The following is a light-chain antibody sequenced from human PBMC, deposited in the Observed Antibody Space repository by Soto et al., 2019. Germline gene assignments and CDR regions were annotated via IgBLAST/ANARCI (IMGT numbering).Light chain of an antibody. CDR3: GTWDSSLSGVE. V-gene: IGLV1-51*01. J-gene: IGLJ2*01. Sequence: QSVLTQPPSVSATPGQKVTISCSGSSSNIGNNYVSWYQQLPGTAPKLLIYDNNKRPSGIPDRFSGSKSGTSATLGITGLQTGDEADHYCGTWDSSLSGVEFGGGTKLTVL. CDR1: SSNIGNNY. CDR2: DNN.